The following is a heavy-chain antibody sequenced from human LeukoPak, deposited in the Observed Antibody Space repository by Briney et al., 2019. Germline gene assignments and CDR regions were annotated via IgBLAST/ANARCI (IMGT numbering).Heavy chain of an antibody. D-gene: IGHD3-16*01. CDR2: INPNSGDT. V-gene: IGHV1-2*02. CDR1: GYTFTYRY. Sequence: ASVTVSCKASGYTFTYRYLHWVRQAPGQGLEWMGWINPNSGDTNYAQKFQGRVTMTRDTSISTAYMELSRLRSDDTAVYYCARVRYRLAETYIDYWGQGTLVTVSS. CDR3: ARVRYRLAETYIDY. J-gene: IGHJ4*02.